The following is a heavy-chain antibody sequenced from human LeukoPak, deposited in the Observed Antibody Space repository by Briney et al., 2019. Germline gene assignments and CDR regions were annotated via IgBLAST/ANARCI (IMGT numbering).Heavy chain of an antibody. V-gene: IGHV3-23*01. CDR3: AKVITVTTPLVRYYSYYGMDV. J-gene: IGHJ6*02. CDR2: ISGSGGST. D-gene: IGHD4-17*01. Sequence: GGSLRLSCAASGFTFSSYAMSWVRKAPGKGLEWVSVISGSGGSTYYADSVKGRFTTSRDNSKKTQYLQMNSLRAEDTAVYYCAKVITVTTPLVRYYSYYGMDVWGQGTTVTVSS. CDR1: GFTFSSYA.